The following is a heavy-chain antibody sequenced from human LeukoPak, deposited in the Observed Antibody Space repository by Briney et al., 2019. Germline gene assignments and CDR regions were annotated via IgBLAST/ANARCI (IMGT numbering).Heavy chain of an antibody. CDR1: GGSISSYY. CDR2: IYYSGST. D-gene: IGHD3-22*01. CDR3: ARHQVDYYDSSSFDY. Sequence: PSETLSLTCTVSGGSISSYYWSWIRQPPGKGLEWIGYIYYSGSTNYNPSLKSRVTISVDTSKNQFSLKLSSVTAADTAVYYCARHQVDYYDSSSFDYWGQGTLVTVSS. V-gene: IGHV4-59*08. J-gene: IGHJ4*02.